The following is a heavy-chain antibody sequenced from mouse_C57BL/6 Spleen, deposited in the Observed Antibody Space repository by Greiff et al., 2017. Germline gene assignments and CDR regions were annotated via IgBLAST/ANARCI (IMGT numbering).Heavy chain of an antibody. CDR1: GFNIKDDY. D-gene: IGHD3-2*02. CDR2: IDPENGDT. V-gene: IGHV14-4*01. CDR3: TPDSSGYIWFAY. Sequence: EVQLQQSGAELVRPGASVKLSCTASGFNIKDDYMHWVKQRPEQGLEWIGWIDPENGDTEYASKFQGKATITADTSSNTAYLQLSSLTSEDTAVYYCTPDSSGYIWFAYWGQGTLVTVSA. J-gene: IGHJ3*01.